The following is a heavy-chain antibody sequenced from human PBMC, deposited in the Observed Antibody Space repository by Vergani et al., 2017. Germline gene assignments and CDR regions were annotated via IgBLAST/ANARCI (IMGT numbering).Heavy chain of an antibody. J-gene: IGHJ4*02. D-gene: IGHD6-13*01. Sequence: EVQLVESAGGLVQPGGSLRLSCAASGFTFSSYEMNWVRQAPGKGLEWVSYISSSGSTIYYADSVKGRFTISRDNAKNSLYLQMNSLRAEDTAVYYCARDRSIAAAASLYYFDYWGQGTLVTVSS. CDR3: ARDRSIAAAASLYYFDY. CDR2: ISSSGSTI. CDR1: GFTFSSYE. V-gene: IGHV3-48*03.